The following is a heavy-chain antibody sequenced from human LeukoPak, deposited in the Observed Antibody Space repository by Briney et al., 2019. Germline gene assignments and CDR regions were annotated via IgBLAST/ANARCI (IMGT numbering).Heavy chain of an antibody. CDR3: AKLLGTVTTYDF. CDR1: GFTFSRNW. D-gene: IGHD2/OR15-2a*01. V-gene: IGHV3-7*01. J-gene: IGHJ4*02. Sequence: GGSLTLSCEASGFTFSRNWMSWVRQAPGKGLQWVASINPDASRKEYVDSVRGRFTITRDNTKNSLFLQMNSLGAEDTAVYYCAKLLGTVTTYDFWGQGALVIVSS. CDR2: INPDASRK.